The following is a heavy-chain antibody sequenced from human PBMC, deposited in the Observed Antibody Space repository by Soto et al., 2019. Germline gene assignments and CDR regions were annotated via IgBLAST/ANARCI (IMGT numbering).Heavy chain of an antibody. V-gene: IGHV1-69*13. CDR3: ARDRGHYCSSTSCYVFDY. CDR1: GGTFSSYA. J-gene: IGHJ4*02. Sequence: SVKVSCKASGGTFSSYAISWVRQAPGQGLEWMGGIIPIFGTANYAQKFQGRVTITADESTSTAYMELSSLRSEDTALYYCARDRGHYCSSTSCYVFDYWGQGTLVTVSS. D-gene: IGHD2-2*01. CDR2: IIPIFGTA.